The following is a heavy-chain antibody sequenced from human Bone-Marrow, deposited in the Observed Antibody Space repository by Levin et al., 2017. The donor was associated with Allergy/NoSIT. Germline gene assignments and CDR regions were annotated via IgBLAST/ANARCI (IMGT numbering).Heavy chain of an antibody. CDR2: IYVSGSP. CDR1: GGSISTSNW. V-gene: IGHV4-4*02. CDR3: AGRSGWYGWNY. J-gene: IGHJ4*02. D-gene: IGHD6-19*01. Sequence: SCAVSGGSISTSNWWSWVRQPPGKGLEWIGEIYVSGSPDYNPSLKSRLTISVDKSKNQFSLNLSSVTAADTAVYHCAGRSGWYGWNYWGQGSLVTVSS.